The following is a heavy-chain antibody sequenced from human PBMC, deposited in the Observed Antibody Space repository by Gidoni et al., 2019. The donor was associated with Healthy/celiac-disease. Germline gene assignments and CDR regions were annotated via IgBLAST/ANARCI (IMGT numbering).Heavy chain of an antibody. D-gene: IGHD1-26*01. CDR2: INPNSGGT. CDR1: GYTFTGYY. Sequence: QVQLVQSGAEVKKPGASVKVSCKASGYTFTGYYLHWVRQAPGQGLEWMGWINPNSGGTNDAQKFQGRVTMTRDTSISTAYMELSRLRSDDTAVYYCARGDEWEVRFFDYWGQGTLVTVSS. CDR3: ARGDEWEVRFFDY. J-gene: IGHJ4*02. V-gene: IGHV1-2*02.